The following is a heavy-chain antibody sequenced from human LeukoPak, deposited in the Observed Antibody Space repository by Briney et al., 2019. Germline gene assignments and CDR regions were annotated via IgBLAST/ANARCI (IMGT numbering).Heavy chain of an antibody. D-gene: IGHD2-15*01. CDR1: GGTFSSYA. V-gene: IGHV1-69*05. CDR3: ARVNRGYCSGGSCYLLPFDI. J-gene: IGHJ3*02. Sequence: SVKVSCKASGGTFSSYAISWVRQAPGQGVEWMGGLIPMFGTANYAQKFQGRVTITTDESTSTAYMELSSLRSEDTAVYYCARVNRGYCSGGSCYLLPFDIWGQGTMVTVSS. CDR2: LIPMFGTA.